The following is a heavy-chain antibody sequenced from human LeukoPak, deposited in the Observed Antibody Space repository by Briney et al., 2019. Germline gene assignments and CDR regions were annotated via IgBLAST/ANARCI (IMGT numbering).Heavy chain of an antibody. J-gene: IGHJ4*02. CDR3: AKGLSSGRINFDY. CDR2: ISGSGGST. CDR1: GFNFANHA. V-gene: IGHV3-23*01. Sequence: PGGSLRLSCAASGFNFANHAMSWVRQTPGKGLEWVSAISGSGGSTYYADSVKGRYTISRDNSKNTLYLQMNSLRAEDTAVYYCAKGLSSGRINFDYWGQGTLVTVSS. D-gene: IGHD6-19*01.